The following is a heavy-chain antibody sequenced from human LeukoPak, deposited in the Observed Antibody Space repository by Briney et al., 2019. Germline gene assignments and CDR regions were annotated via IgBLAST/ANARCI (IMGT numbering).Heavy chain of an antibody. Sequence: SGGSLRLSCVGSGFTFRSHAMSWVRQAPEKGLEFLSGNENGGTTYYADSVKGRFSISRDNSKNTLYLQMDSLRGEDTAVYYCAKDFRIGYSAHFDYWGQGALVTVSS. J-gene: IGHJ4*02. D-gene: IGHD2-21*01. CDR1: GFTFRSHA. CDR3: AKDFRIGYSAHFDY. V-gene: IGHV3-23*01. CDR2: NENGGTT.